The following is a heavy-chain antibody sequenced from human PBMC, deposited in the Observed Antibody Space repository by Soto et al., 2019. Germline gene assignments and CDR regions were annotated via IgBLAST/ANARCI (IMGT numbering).Heavy chain of an antibody. D-gene: IGHD2-21*02. CDR1: GFSSRSHG. CDR3: ARACPSGSACYIPDY. V-gene: IGHV3-33*01. J-gene: IGHJ4*02. CDR2: IWNDGSNK. Sequence: LRLSCAASGFSSRSHGMHWIRQAPGKGLEWVAIIWNDGSNKNYVDSVKGRFTISRDNSKNTLYLQMNSLRDEDTAVYYCARACPSGSACYIPDYWGQGTLVTVSS.